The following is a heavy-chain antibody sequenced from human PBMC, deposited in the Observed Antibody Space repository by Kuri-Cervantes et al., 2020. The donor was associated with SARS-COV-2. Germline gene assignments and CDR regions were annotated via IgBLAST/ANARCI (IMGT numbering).Heavy chain of an antibody. Sequence: GGSLRLSCAASGFTFSSYWMHWVRQAPGKGLEWVAVISYDGSNKYYADSVKGRFTISRDNSKNTLYLQMNSLRAEDTAVYYCAKEERTAFDYWGQGTLVTVSS. CDR1: GFTFSSYW. CDR3: AKEERTAFDY. V-gene: IGHV3-30*18. J-gene: IGHJ4*02. CDR2: ISYDGSNK.